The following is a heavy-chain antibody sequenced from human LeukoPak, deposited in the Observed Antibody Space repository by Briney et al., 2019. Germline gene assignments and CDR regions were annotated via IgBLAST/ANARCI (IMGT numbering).Heavy chain of an antibody. Sequence: GGSLRLSCAASGFTFISYSVNWVRQAPGRGLEWVSSISSSSSYIYYADSVKGRFTISRDNAKNSLYLQMNSLRAEDTAVYYCARDRAAGVAGTRGRFDYWGQGTLVTVSS. CDR1: GFTFISYS. CDR3: ARDRAAGVAGTRGRFDY. J-gene: IGHJ4*02. V-gene: IGHV3-21*01. CDR2: ISSSSSYI. D-gene: IGHD6-19*01.